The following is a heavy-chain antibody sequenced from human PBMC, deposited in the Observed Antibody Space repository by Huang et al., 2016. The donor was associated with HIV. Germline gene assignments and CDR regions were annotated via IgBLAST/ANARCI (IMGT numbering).Heavy chain of an antibody. Sequence: QVKLQESGPGLVKSSETLSLTCTVSGASISSASYYWGWIRQTPGKGLEWFGTIYHTGNTYYSPDLKSRLSMSVDTSESKDSLRLSTVTAEDTAVYCCARHWERSFYYYDDIDVWGPGTTVTVSS. V-gene: IGHV4-39*01. J-gene: IGHJ6*02. CDR3: ARHWERSFYYYDDIDV. CDR2: IYHTGNT. CDR1: GASISSASYY. D-gene: IGHD1-26*01.